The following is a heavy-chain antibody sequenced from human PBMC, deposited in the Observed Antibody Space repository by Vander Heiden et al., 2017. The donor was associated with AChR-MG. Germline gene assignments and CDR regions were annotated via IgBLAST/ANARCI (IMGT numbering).Heavy chain of an antibody. CDR2: INPSLDST. J-gene: IGHJ4*02. D-gene: IGHD1-26*01. CDR3: ARELTGSFYFDF. CDR1: GFTFTNYH. V-gene: IGHV1-46*03. Sequence: QVQLVLSGAEVKKPGASLKVSCTTSGFTFTNYHMHWVRQAPGQGLEWVGTINPSLDSTHYAQKFQGRVRMTRDTSTKTVYMDMTSLRPEDTAVYFCARELTGSFYFDFWGQGSLVTVSS.